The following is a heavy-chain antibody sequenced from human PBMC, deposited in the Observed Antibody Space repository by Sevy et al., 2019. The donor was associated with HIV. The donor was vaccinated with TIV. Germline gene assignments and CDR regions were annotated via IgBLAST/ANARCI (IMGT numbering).Heavy chain of an antibody. CDR3: ARQAAGVVVPAAIPVADYYYYMDV. CDR2: IYYSGST. CDR1: GGSISSYY. V-gene: IGHV4-59*08. J-gene: IGHJ6*03. D-gene: IGHD2-2*02. Sequence: SETLSLTCTVSGGSISSYYWSWIRQPPGKGLEWIGYIYYSGSTNYNPSLKSRVTISVDTSKNQFSLKLSSVTAADTAVYYCARQAAGVVVPAAIPVADYYYYMDVWGKGTTVTVSS.